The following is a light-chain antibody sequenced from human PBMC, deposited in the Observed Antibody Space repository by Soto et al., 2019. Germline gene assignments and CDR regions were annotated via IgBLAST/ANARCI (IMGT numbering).Light chain of an antibody. CDR3: QQYNSYSRT. CDR2: DAS. Sequence: DIQMTQSPSTLSASLGDRFTITCLASQSISSWLAWYQQKPGKAPKLLIYDASSLESGVPSRLSGSGSGKEFTLTISTLQPDDFATYYCQQYNSYSRTFGQGTKVAIK. CDR1: QSISSW. J-gene: IGKJ1*01. V-gene: IGKV1-5*01.